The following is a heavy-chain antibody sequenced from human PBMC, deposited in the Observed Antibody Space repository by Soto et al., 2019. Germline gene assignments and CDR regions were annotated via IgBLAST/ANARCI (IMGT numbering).Heavy chain of an antibody. CDR1: GGSISSYY. D-gene: IGHD6-19*01. J-gene: IGHJ3*02. Sequence: QVQLQESGPGLVKPSETLSLTCTVSGGSISSYYWSWIRQPAGKGLEWIRRIYTSGSTNYNPSLKSRVTMSVDTSKNQFSLKLSSVTAADTAVYYCARDRRSSIAVAGTAFDIWGQGTMVTVSS. CDR2: IYTSGST. CDR3: ARDRRSSIAVAGTAFDI. V-gene: IGHV4-4*07.